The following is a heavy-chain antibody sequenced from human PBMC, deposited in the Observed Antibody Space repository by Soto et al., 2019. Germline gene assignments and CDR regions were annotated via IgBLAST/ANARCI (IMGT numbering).Heavy chain of an antibody. J-gene: IGHJ6*02. CDR2: ISYDGSNK. Sequence: GGSLRLSCAASGFTFSSYAMHWVRQAPGKGLEWVAVISYDGSNKYYADSVKGRFTISRDNSKNTLYLQMNSLRAEDTAVYYCARDSLLAEERITMIVVVITVGGMDVWGQGTTVTVSS. V-gene: IGHV3-30-3*01. CDR3: ARDSLLAEERITMIVVVITVGGMDV. CDR1: GFTFSSYA. D-gene: IGHD3-22*01.